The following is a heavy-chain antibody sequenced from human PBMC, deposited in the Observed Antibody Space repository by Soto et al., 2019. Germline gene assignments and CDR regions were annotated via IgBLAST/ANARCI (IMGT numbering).Heavy chain of an antibody. D-gene: IGHD2-2*01. CDR1: GFAFNNYG. CDR2: ISKSDYT. Sequence: GGSLRLSCTVSGFAFNNYGINWVRQAPGKGLEWVSSISKSDYTYYSDSVKGRFTISRDNAKDSVSLQMNTLRVEDTAVYYCAREDSIIIPAVSDFWGQGTLVTVSS. CDR3: AREDSIIIPAVSDF. J-gene: IGHJ4*02. V-gene: IGHV3-21*01.